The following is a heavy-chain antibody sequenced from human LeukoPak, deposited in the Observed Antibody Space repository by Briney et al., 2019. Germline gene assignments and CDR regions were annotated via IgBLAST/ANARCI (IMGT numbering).Heavy chain of an antibody. J-gene: IGHJ6*03. CDR3: ARGSDYYYDLDV. Sequence: PSETLSLTCAVYGESFSGYYWSWIRQPPGKGLEWIGEVNHSGRTNYNPSLKSRVTISADTSKNQFSLKLSSVTAADTAVYYCARGSDYYYDLDVWDEGTTVTVSS. V-gene: IGHV4-34*01. CDR1: GESFSGYY. CDR2: VNHSGRT.